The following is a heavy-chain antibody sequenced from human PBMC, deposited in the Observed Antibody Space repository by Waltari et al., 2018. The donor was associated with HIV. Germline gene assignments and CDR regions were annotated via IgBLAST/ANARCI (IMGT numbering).Heavy chain of an antibody. Sequence: QVQLLESGGGVVQPGRSLILPCAASGFPFSSEAMHWVRQAPGKGLEWVAAISYDGTNKYYAESVKGRFTISRDNSKNTLYVEMSSLSPEDTAVYFCARDGAPPNYWGQGTLVTVSS. J-gene: IGHJ4*02. CDR2: ISYDGTNK. CDR1: GFPFSSEA. V-gene: IGHV3-30*04. D-gene: IGHD2-8*01. CDR3: ARDGAPPNY.